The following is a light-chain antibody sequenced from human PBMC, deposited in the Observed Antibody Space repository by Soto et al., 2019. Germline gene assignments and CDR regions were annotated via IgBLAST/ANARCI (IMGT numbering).Light chain of an antibody. J-gene: IGKJ2*01. CDR3: QQYDNLPYT. CDR2: GAY. Sequence: DIQMTQSPSSLSASVGDRVTISCQASQDITNYLNWYQQKPGKAPKLLIYGAYNLETGVPSRFSGSGSGTDFTLTISSLQPEDFAAYYCQQYDNLPYTFGQGTKLEIK. V-gene: IGKV1-33*01. CDR1: QDITNY.